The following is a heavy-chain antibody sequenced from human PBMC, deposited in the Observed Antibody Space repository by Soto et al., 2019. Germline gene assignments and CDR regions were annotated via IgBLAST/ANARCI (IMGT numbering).Heavy chain of an antibody. D-gene: IGHD1-26*01. V-gene: IGHV1-3*01. Sequence: QVQLVQSGAEVKKPGASVKVSCKASGYTFTSYAMHWVRQAPGQRLEWMGWINAGNGNTKYSQKFQGRVTITRDTSASTAYMELSSLRSEDTAVYYCARDRRLVGSRSLYFDLWGRGTLVTVSS. CDR2: INAGNGNT. J-gene: IGHJ2*01. CDR3: ARDRRLVGSRSLYFDL. CDR1: GYTFTSYA.